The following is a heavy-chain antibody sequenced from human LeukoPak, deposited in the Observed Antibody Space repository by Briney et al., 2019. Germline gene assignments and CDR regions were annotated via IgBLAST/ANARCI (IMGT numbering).Heavy chain of an antibody. CDR1: GFTFSSYA. D-gene: IGHD2-2*01. CDR2: ISGSGGST. J-gene: IGHJ4*02. CDR3: AKMDQLRDLFDY. Sequence: PGGSLRLSCAVSGFTFSSYAMSWVRQAPGKGLEWVSSISGSGGSTYYADSVEGRFTISRDHSKNTLYLQMNSLRAEGTAVYCCAKMDQLRDLFDYWGQGTLVTVSS. V-gene: IGHV3-23*01.